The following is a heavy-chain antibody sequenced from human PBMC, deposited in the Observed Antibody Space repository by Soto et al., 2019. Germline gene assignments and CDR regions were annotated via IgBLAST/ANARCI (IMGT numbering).Heavy chain of an antibody. J-gene: IGHJ6*02. CDR3: ARHNIGSGWYGGASTGPLKVYYYGMDV. CDR2: IYPGDSDT. V-gene: IGHV5-51*01. CDR1: GYSFTSYW. D-gene: IGHD6-19*01. Sequence: GESLKISCKGSGYSFTSYWIGWVRQMPGKGLEWMGIIYPGDSDTRYSPSFQGQVTISADKSISTAYLQWSSLKAPGTAMYYCARHNIGSGWYGGASTGPLKVYYYGMDVWGQGTTVTVSS.